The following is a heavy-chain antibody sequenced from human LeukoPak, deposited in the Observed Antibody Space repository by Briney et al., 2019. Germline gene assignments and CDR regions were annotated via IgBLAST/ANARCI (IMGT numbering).Heavy chain of an antibody. D-gene: IGHD3-22*01. V-gene: IGHV3-21*01. CDR1: GFTFSSYS. CDR3: ARDQAYYYDSSGYSNTDY. CDR2: ISSSSSYI. Sequence: GGSLRLSCAASGFTFSSYSMNWVRQAPGKGLEWVSSISSSSSYIYYADSVKGRFTISRDNAKNSLYLQMNSLRAEDTAVYYCARDQAYYYDSSGYSNTDYWGQGTLVTVSS. J-gene: IGHJ4*02.